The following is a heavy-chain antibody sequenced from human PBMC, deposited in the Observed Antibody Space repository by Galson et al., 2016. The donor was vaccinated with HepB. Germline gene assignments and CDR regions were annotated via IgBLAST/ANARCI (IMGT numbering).Heavy chain of an antibody. Sequence: SLRLSCAASGFTFSDFPMHWVRQAPGKGLEWVAVISHDGRNQYYTDSVKGRFTISRDDSENTLYLEVNSLSADDTALYYCGRDEGVRRIAAAGAFYWGQGTLVIDSS. J-gene: IGHJ4*02. CDR3: GRDEGVRRIAAAGAFY. CDR2: ISHDGRNQ. D-gene: IGHD6-13*01. CDR1: GFTFSDFP. V-gene: IGHV3-30*04.